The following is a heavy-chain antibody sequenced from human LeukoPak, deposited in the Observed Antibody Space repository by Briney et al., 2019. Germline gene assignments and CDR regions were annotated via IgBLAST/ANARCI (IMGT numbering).Heavy chain of an antibody. D-gene: IGHD3-3*01. J-gene: IGHJ6*03. Sequence: SETLSLTCTVSGGSISSSSYYWGWIRQPPGKGLEWIGSIYYSGSTYYNPSLKSRVTISVDKSKNQFSLKLSSVTAADTAVYYCARDQTGGYDFWSGYRYYYYYYMDVWGKGTTVTVSS. V-gene: IGHV4-39*07. CDR2: IYYSGST. CDR1: GGSISSSSYY. CDR3: ARDQTGGYDFWSGYRYYYYYYMDV.